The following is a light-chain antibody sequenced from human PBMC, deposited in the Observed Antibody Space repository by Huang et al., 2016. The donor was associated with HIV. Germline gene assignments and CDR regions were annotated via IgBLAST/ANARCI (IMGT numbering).Light chain of an antibody. V-gene: IGKV3-15*01. CDR1: ESVSSN. CDR2: GAS. CDR3: QQYNTWPWT. Sequence: EIVMTQSPATLSVSPGDGVTLACRASESVSSNLAWYQQKPGQAPSLLIHGASTRAAGSPAKFSGSGSGTEFSLTISSLQSEDFAFYHCQQYNTWPWTFGQGTKVEFK. J-gene: IGKJ1*01.